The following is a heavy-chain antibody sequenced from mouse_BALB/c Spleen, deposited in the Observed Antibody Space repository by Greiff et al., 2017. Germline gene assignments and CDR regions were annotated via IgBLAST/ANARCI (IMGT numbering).Heavy chain of an antibody. D-gene: IGHD1-1*01. CDR1: GFDFSRYW. Sequence: EVKLMESGGGLVQPGGSLKLSCAASGFDFSRYWMSWVRQAPGQGLEWIGEINPDSSTINYTPSLKDKFIISRDNAKNTLYLQMSKVRSEDTALYYCASPYYYGSREFAYWGQGTLVTVSA. V-gene: IGHV4-1*02. CDR2: INPDSSTI. CDR3: ASPYYYGSREFAY. J-gene: IGHJ3*01.